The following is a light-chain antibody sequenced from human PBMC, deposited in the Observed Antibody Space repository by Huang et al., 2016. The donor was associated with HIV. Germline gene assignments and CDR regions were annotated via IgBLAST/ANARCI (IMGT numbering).Light chain of an antibody. CDR1: QGISNS. V-gene: IGKV1-NL1*01. J-gene: IGKJ1*01. Sequence: DIQMTQSPSSLSASVGDRVTITCRASQGISNSLAWYQHKPGKAPKLLLYAASTSGSRVPSRFSGRGSGTDYTRTISSLQPEDVATYYCQQYYTLRAFGQGTKVEIK. CDR2: AAS. CDR3: QQYYTLRA.